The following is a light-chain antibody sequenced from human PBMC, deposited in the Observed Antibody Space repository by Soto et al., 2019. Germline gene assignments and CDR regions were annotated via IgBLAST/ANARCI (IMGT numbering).Light chain of an antibody. CDR2: AAT. CDR1: QSVNSN. V-gene: IGKV3-15*01. CDR3: QHYNNWS. Sequence: EIVMTQSPATLSVSPGERATLSCRASQSVNSNLAWYQQKPGQAPRLLIYAATTRAAGIPARFSGSGSGTEFTLTISSLQSGDFAVYYCQHYNNWSFGGGTKVEIK. J-gene: IGKJ4*01.